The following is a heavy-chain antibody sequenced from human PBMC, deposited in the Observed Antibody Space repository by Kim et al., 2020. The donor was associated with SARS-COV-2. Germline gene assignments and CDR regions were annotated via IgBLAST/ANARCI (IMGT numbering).Heavy chain of an antibody. D-gene: IGHD6-6*01. V-gene: IGHV3-49*03. J-gene: IGHJ4*02. CDR3: TRAGAIAARPDFDY. CDR1: GFTFGDYA. CDR2: IRSKAYGGTT. Sequence: GGSLRLSCTASGFTFGDYAMSWFRQAPGKGLEWVGFIRSKAYGGTTEYAASVKGRFTISRDDSKSIAYLQMNSLKTEDTAVYYCTRAGAIAARPDFDYWGQGTLVTVSS.